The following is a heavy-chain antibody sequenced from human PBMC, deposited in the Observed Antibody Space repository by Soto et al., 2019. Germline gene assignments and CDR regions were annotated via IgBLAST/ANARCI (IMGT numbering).Heavy chain of an antibody. CDR2: ISGSDGKT. V-gene: IGHV3-23*01. D-gene: IGHD3-3*01. Sequence: LRLSCAASGFSFGSYALSWVRQAPGKGLEWVSTISGSDGKTFYADAVKGRFSISRDTSQNTLYLQMNSLRADDTAIYYCARWSYLDYWGQGTRVTVS. CDR1: GFSFGSYA. J-gene: IGHJ4*02. CDR3: ARWSYLDY.